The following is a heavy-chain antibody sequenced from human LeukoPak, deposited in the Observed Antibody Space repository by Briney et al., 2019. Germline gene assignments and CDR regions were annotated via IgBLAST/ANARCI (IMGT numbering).Heavy chain of an antibody. CDR1: GFTFSSYA. J-gene: IGHJ4*02. D-gene: IGHD5-18*01. V-gene: IGHV3-30*04. Sequence: GGSLRLSCAASGFTFSSYAMHWVRQAPGKGLEWVAVISYDGSNKYYADSVKGRFTIPRDNSKNTLYLQMNSLRAEDTAVYYCARGRPTAMVTPFDYWGQGTLVTVSS. CDR2: ISYDGSNK. CDR3: ARGRPTAMVTPFDY.